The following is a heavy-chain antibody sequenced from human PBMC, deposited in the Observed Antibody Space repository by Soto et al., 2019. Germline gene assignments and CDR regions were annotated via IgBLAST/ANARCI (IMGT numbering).Heavy chain of an antibody. D-gene: IGHD1-26*01. J-gene: IGHJ4*02. CDR1: GGTFSSYI. Sequence: QVQLVQSGAEVKKPGSSVKVSCKASGGTFSSYIISWVRQAPGQGLEWMGRIIPILGIANYAQKFQGRVTITADKPTRTAYMELSSRRSEDTAVYYCARFPQTAIVGAAYFDYWGQGTLVTVSS. CDR3: ARFPQTAIVGAAYFDY. V-gene: IGHV1-69*02. CDR2: IIPILGIA.